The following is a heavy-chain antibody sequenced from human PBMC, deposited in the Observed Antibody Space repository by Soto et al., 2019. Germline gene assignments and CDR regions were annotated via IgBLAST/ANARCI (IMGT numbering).Heavy chain of an antibody. V-gene: IGHV1-18*01. D-gene: IGHD2-2*01. CDR1: GYTFSNYC. CDR3: ARVVPGAEAWFGP. Sequence: ASVNVSCKTSGYTFSNYCITWVRQAPGQPLEWLGWISLYSDGTNYAQKFLGRVSMTTDTSTTTAYMELRSLRSDDTAVYYCARVVPGAEAWFGPWGQGTLVTVSS. J-gene: IGHJ5*02. CDR2: ISLYSDGT.